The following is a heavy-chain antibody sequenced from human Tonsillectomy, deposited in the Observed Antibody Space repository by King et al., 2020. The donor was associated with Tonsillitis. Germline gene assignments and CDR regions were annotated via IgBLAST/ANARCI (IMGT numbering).Heavy chain of an antibody. CDR3: ARDYYGSGSYLCDY. D-gene: IGHD3-10*01. CDR1: GFTFSSYP. CDR2: ISYDGSNK. J-gene: IGHJ4*02. V-gene: IGHV3-30-3*01. Sequence: VQLVESGGGVVQPGRSLRLSCAASGFTFSSYPMHWVRQAPGKGLEWVAVISYDGSNKYYADSVKGRFTISRDNSKNTLYLQMNSLRAEDTAVYYCARDYYGSGSYLCDYWGQGTLVTVSS.